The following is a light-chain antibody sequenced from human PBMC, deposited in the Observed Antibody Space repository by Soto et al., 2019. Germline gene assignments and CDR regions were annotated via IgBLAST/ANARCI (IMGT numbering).Light chain of an antibody. Sequence: EVVMTQSPATVSVSPGERATLSCRASQSVSTNLAWYQQKPGQAPRLLIYGASGRATAIPARFSGSGSGTEFTLTTSSLQSEDRAIYYCQQYDKWPETFGQGTKV. J-gene: IGKJ1*01. CDR2: GAS. CDR1: QSVSTN. CDR3: QQYDKWPET. V-gene: IGKV3D-15*01.